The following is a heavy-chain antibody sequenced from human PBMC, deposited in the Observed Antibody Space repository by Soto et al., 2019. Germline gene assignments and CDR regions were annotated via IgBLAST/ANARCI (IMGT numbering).Heavy chain of an antibody. CDR2: ISYDGSNK. D-gene: IGHD2-15*01. J-gene: IGHJ4*02. V-gene: IGHV3-30*18. Sequence: GGSLRLSCAASGFTFSSYAMHWVRQAPGKGLEWVAVISYDGSNKYYADSVKGRFTISRDNSKNTLYLQMNSLRAEDTAVYYCAKSMTPIVVVVADYWGQGTLVTVSS. CDR3: AKSMTPIVVVVADY. CDR1: GFTFSSYA.